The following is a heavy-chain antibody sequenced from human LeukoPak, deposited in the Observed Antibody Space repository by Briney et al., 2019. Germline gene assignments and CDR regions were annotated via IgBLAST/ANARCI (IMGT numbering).Heavy chain of an antibody. CDR3: ARNENSGWGYFDY. J-gene: IGHJ4*02. V-gene: IGHV3-23*01. CDR2: IGGSNGIT. D-gene: IGHD5-12*01. Sequence: KPGGSLRLSCAASRFTFNSYAMSWVRQAPGKGLEWVSVIGGSNGITFYVGSVKGRFTISRDNSKDTLYLQMNSLRAEDTAVYYRARNENSGWGYFDYWGQGTLVTVSS. CDR1: RFTFNSYA.